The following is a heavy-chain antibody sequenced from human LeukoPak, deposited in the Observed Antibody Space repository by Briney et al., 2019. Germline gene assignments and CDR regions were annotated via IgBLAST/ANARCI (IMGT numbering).Heavy chain of an antibody. CDR3: ARGLRFLEWLLDHFDY. J-gene: IGHJ4*02. V-gene: IGHV3-11*04. CDR2: ISSSAGTI. CDR1: GFTFSDYY. D-gene: IGHD3-3*01. Sequence: GGSLRLSCAASGFTFSDYYMSWIRQAPGKGLEWISYISSSAGTIYYADSVKGRFTISRDNAKNSLYLQMNSLRAEDTAVYYCARGLRFLEWLLDHFDYWGQGTLVTVSS.